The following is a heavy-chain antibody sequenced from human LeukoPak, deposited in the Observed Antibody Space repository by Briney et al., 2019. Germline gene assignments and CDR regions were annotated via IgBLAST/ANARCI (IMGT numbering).Heavy chain of an antibody. Sequence: GGSLRLSCAASGFTFSSYSMNWVRQAPGKGLEWVSYISSSSSTIYYADSVKGRFTISRDNAKNSLYLQMNSLRAEDTAVYYCARVGYGSLGPYYYGMDVWGQGTTVTVSS. J-gene: IGHJ6*02. CDR2: ISSSSSTI. CDR3: ARVGYGSLGPYYYGMDV. CDR1: GFTFSSYS. V-gene: IGHV3-48*01. D-gene: IGHD2-2*03.